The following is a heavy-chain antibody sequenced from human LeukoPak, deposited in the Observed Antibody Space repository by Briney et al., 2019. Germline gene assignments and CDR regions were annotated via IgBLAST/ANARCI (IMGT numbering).Heavy chain of an antibody. J-gene: IGHJ4*02. D-gene: IGHD3-10*01. V-gene: IGHV4-59*01. CDR3: ARERQPYGYD. CDR2: IYYSGTT. Sequence: PSETLSLTCTVSGGSISSYYWSWIRQPPGKGLEWIGYIYYSGTTNYNPSLKSRVTISVDTSKNQFSLKLSSVTAADTAVYYCARERQPYGYDWGQGTLVTVSS. CDR1: GGSISSYY.